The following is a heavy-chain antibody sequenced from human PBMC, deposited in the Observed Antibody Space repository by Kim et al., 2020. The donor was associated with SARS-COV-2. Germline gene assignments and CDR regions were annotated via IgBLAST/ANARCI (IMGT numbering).Heavy chain of an antibody. Sequence: GGSLRLSCAASGFTFSSYSMNWVRQAPGKGLEWVSSISSSSSYIYYADSVKGRFTISRDNAKNSLYLQMNSLRAEDTAVYYCARVGGYGGYLTYWGQGTLVTVSS. CDR2: ISSSSSYI. J-gene: IGHJ4*02. D-gene: IGHD4-17*01. CDR1: GFTFSSYS. V-gene: IGHV3-21*01. CDR3: ARVGGYGGYLTY.